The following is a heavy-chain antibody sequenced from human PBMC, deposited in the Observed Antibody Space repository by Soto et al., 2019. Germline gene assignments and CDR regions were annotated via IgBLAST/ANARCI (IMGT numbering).Heavy chain of an antibody. CDR3: ARDERIFGVVIILNYYYGMDV. CDR2: ISAYNGNT. CDR1: GYTFTSYG. J-gene: IGHJ6*02. D-gene: IGHD3-3*01. V-gene: IGHV1-18*01. Sequence: GASVKVSCKASGYTFTSYGISWVRQAPGQGLEWMGWISAYNGNTNYAQKLQGGVTMTTDTSTSTAYMELRSLRSDDTAVYYCARDERIFGVVIILNYYYGMDVWGQGTTVTVSS.